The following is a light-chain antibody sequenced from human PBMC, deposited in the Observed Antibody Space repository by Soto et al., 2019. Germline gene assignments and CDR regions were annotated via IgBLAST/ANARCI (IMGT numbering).Light chain of an antibody. CDR1: SSDVGGYNY. V-gene: IGLV2-14*01. Sequence: QSALTQPASVSGSPGQSITISCTGTSSDVGGYNYVSWYQHHPGKAPKLMIFEVISRPSGVSNRLSGSKSGNTASLTISGLQGEDEADYYCNSYTSSSTVVFGGGTKLTVL. J-gene: IGLJ2*01. CDR3: NSYTSSSTVV. CDR2: EVI.